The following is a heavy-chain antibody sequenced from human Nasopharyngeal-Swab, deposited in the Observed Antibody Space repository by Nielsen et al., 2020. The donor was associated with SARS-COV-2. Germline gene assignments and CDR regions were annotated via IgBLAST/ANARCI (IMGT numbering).Heavy chain of an antibody. CDR3: VREGYSSGRAPALDH. D-gene: IGHD2-15*01. CDR1: GFTFSNCS. J-gene: IGHJ4*02. CDR2: INLDSIG. Sequence: GESLKISCSASGFTFSNCSMHWVRQAPGKGLEYVSVINLDSIGDYAASVKGRFTISRDNFRNTVYLEMSSLRPEDTAVYYCVREGYSSGRAPALDHWGQGTLVTVSS. V-gene: IGHV3-64D*06.